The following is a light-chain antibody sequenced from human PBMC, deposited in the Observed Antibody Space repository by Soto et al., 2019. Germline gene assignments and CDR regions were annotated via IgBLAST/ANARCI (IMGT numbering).Light chain of an antibody. V-gene: IGLV1-44*01. CDR3: SSYTGGNPSYV. J-gene: IGLJ1*01. CDR2: SNN. Sequence: QTVLTQPPSASGTPGQRVTISCSGSSSNIGSNTVNWYQQVPGTAPKLLIYSNNQRPSGVPDRFSGSKSGTSASLAISGLQSEDESDYYCSSYTGGNPSYVFGTGTKLTVL. CDR1: SSNIGSNT.